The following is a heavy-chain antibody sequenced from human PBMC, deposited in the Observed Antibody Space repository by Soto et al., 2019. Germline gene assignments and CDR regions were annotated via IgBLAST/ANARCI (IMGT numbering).Heavy chain of an antibody. CDR3: ARDSSPYYMDV. V-gene: IGHV4-59*01. J-gene: IGHJ6*03. D-gene: IGHD6-13*01. CDR2: IYYSGST. Sequence: PGETLSLTCTVSGGSISSYYWSWIRQPPGKGLEWIGYIYYSGSTNYNPSLKSRVTISVDTSKNQFSLKLSSVTAADTAVYYCARDSSPYYMDVWGKGTTVTVSS. CDR1: GGSISSYY.